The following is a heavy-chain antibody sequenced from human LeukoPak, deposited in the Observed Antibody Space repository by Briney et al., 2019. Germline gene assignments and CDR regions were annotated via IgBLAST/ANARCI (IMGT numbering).Heavy chain of an antibody. V-gene: IGHV4-30-4*01. Sequence: SQTLSLTCTVSGGSISSGGYYWSWIRQPPGKGLEWIGYIHYSGSTYYNPSLKSRVTISVHTSNNQFSLKLSSVTAADTAVYYCVRVKEYFDYWGQGTLVTVSS. CDR2: IHYSGST. CDR3: VRVKEYFDY. J-gene: IGHJ4*02. CDR1: GGSISSGGYY.